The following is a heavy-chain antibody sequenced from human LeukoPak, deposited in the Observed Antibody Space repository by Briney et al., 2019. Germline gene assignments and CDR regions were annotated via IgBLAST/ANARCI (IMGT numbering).Heavy chain of an antibody. V-gene: IGHV1-69*04. CDR1: GGTFSSYA. CDR2: IIPILGIA. D-gene: IGHD2-2*01. J-gene: IGHJ5*02. Sequence: GASVKVSCKASGGTFSSYAISWVRQAPGQGLEWMGRIIPILGIANYAQKFQGRVRITADKSTSTAYMELSSLRSDDTAVYYCAREGCFSTNCHVIGDDNWIDPWGQGTLVTVSS. CDR3: AREGCFSTNCHVIGDDNWIDP.